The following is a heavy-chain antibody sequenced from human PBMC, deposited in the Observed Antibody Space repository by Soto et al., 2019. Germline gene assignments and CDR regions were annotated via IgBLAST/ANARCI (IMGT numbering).Heavy chain of an antibody. V-gene: IGHV5-51*01. CDR2: IYPGDSDT. CDR3: ASSTSSLYSNYYYYYYGMDV. J-gene: IGHJ6*02. CDR1: GYSFTSYW. Sequence: GESLKISCQGSGYSFTSYWIGWVRQMPGKGLEWMGIIYPGDSDTRYSPSFQGQVTISADKSISTAYLQWSSLKASDTAMYYCASSTSSLYSNYYYYYYGMDVWGQGTTVTVSS. D-gene: IGHD2-2*01.